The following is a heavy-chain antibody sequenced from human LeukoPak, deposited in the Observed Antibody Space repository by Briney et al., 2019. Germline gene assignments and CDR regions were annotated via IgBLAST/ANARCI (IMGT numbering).Heavy chain of an antibody. CDR1: GYTFTGYY. Sequence: ASAKVSCKASGYTFTGYYMHWVRQAPGQGLEWMGWINPNSGGTNYAQKFQGRVTVTRDTSISTAYMELSRLRSDDTAVYYCARVEGRITIVYWGQGTLVTVSS. D-gene: IGHD3-10*01. J-gene: IGHJ4*02. CDR3: ARVEGRITIVY. CDR2: INPNSGGT. V-gene: IGHV1-2*02.